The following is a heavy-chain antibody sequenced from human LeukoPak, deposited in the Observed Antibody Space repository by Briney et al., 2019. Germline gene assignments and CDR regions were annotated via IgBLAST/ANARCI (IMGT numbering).Heavy chain of an antibody. CDR2: IYTSGST. V-gene: IGHV4-61*02. Sequence: SETLSLTCTVSGGSISSSSYYWGWIRQPAGKGLEWIGRIYTSGSTNYNPSLKSRVTISVDTSKNQFSLKLSSVTAADTAVYYCARAHFGTNNWFDPWGQGTLVTVSS. CDR1: GGSISSSSYY. CDR3: ARAHFGTNNWFDP. D-gene: IGHD2-8*01. J-gene: IGHJ5*02.